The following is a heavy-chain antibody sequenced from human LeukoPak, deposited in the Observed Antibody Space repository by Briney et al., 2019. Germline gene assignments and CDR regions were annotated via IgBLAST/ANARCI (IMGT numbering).Heavy chain of an antibody. J-gene: IGHJ4*02. CDR2: ISAFNGNT. D-gene: IGHD6-19*01. CDR3: ARARIAVAGTALDYFDY. Sequence: GASVKVSCKASGYTFTSYGISWVRQAPGQELEWMGWISAFNGNTNYAQKLQGRVTMTTDTSTSTAYMELRSLRSDDAAVYYCARARIAVAGTALDYFDYWGQGTLVTVSS. V-gene: IGHV1-18*01. CDR1: GYTFTSYG.